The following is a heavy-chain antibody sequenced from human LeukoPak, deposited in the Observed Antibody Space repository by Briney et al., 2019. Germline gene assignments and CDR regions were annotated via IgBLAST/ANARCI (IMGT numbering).Heavy chain of an antibody. J-gene: IGHJ4*02. V-gene: IGHV4-59*01. D-gene: IGHD3-3*01. CDR2: IYYSGST. Sequence: SETLSLTCTVSGGSISSYYWSWIRQPPGKGLEWIGYIYYSGSTNYNPSLKGRVTISVDTSKNQFSLKLSSVTAADTAVYYCARTNYDFWSGFDYWGQGTLVTVSS. CDR3: ARTNYDFWSGFDY. CDR1: GGSISSYY.